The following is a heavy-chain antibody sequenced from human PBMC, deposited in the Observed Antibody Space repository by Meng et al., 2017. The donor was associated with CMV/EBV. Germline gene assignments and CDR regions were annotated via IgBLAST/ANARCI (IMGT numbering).Heavy chain of an antibody. CDR2: INHSGST. CDR3: ARGSRRLPRFNWFDP. Sequence: QVQLQQGVAGLLKPSETLSLTCAVYGGSFSGYYWSWIRQPPGKGLEWIGEINHSGSTNYNPSLKSRVTISVDTSKNQFSLKLSSVTAADTAVYYCARGSRRLPRFNWFDPWGQGTLVTVSS. V-gene: IGHV4-34*01. D-gene: IGHD3-3*01. J-gene: IGHJ5*02. CDR1: GGSFSGYY.